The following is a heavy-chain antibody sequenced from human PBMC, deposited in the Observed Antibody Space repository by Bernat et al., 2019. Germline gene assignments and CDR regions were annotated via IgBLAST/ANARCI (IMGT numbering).Heavy chain of an antibody. CDR2: INHSGST. Sequence: QVQLQQWGAGLLKPSETLSLTCAVYGGSFSGYYWSWIRQPPGKGLEWIGEINHSGSTNYNPSLKSRVTISVDTSKNQFSLKLSSVTAADTAVYYCARHIKQWLVLDWFDPRGQGTLVTVSS. J-gene: IGHJ5*02. V-gene: IGHV4-34*01. CDR3: ARHIKQWLVLDWFDP. D-gene: IGHD6-19*01. CDR1: GGSFSGYY.